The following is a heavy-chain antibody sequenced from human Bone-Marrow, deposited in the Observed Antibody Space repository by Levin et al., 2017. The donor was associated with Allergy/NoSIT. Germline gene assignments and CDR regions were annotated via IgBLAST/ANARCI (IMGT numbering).Heavy chain of an antibody. CDR3: ARARSRGYYTTDAFDV. Sequence: SQTLSLTCTVSCGSVNDYYWSWLRQSPGKGLEWIGFVLHGESTNYNPSLESRVATSLDTSNNQFSLILSSVTAAAPAVYYCARARSRGYYTTDAFDVWGPGTRVIVSS. CDR1: CGSVNDYY. J-gene: IGHJ3*01. CDR2: VLHGEST. D-gene: IGHD1-26*01. V-gene: IGHV4-59*02.